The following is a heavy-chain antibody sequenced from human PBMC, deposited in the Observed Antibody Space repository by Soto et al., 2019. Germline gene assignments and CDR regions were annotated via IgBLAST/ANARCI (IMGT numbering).Heavy chain of an antibody. CDR3: ATMKGGSQYYYYGMDV. V-gene: IGHV1-69*13. CDR1: GGTFSSYA. Sequence: SVTVSCQASGGTFSSYAIIWVRQAPGQGLEWMGGIIPMFGTADYAQKFQGRVTITADESTSTAYMELSSLRSDDTAVYYCATMKGGSQYYYYGMDVWGQGTTVTVS. D-gene: IGHD3-10*01. CDR2: IIPMFGTA. J-gene: IGHJ6*02.